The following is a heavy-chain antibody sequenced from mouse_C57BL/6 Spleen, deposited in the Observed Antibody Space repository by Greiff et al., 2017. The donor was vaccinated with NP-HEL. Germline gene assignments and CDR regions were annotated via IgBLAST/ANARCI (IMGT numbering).Heavy chain of an antibody. J-gene: IGHJ2*01. V-gene: IGHV5-12*01. CDR2: ISNGGGST. D-gene: IGHD2-4*01. Sequence: EVMLVESGGGLVQPGGSLKLSCAASGFTFSDYYMYWVRQTPEKRLEWVAYISNGGGSTYYPDTVKGRFTISRDNAKNTLYLQMSRLKSEDTAMYYCARRGDYDYFFDDWGKGTTLTVSS. CDR3: ARRGDYDYFFDD. CDR1: GFTFSDYY.